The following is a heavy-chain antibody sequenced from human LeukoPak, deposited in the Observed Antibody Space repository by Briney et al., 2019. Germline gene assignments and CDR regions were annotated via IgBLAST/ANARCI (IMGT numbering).Heavy chain of an antibody. Sequence: SETLSLTCTVSGGSISSSSYYWGWIRQPPGKGLEWIGGIYYSGSTYYNPSLKSRVTISVDTSKNQFSLKLSSVTAADTAVYYCATLAAAGTFFDYWGQGTLVTVSS. V-gene: IGHV4-39*01. D-gene: IGHD6-13*01. CDR2: IYYSGST. J-gene: IGHJ4*02. CDR3: ATLAAAGTFFDY. CDR1: GGSISSSSYY.